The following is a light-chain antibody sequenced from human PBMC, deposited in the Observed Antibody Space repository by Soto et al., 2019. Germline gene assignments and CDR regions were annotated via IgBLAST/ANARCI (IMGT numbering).Light chain of an antibody. CDR1: QSVSSN. Sequence: EIVMTQSPATLSVSPGERATLSCRASQSVSSNLAWYQQKPGQAPRLLIYGASTRATGIPARFSGSGSGTEFTLTISSLQSEDFAVYYCQQYNKWPPITCGQGTRLEIK. V-gene: IGKV3-15*01. CDR3: QQYNKWPPIT. CDR2: GAS. J-gene: IGKJ5*01.